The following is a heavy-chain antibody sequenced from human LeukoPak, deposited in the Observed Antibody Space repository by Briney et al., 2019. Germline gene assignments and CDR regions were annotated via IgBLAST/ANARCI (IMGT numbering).Heavy chain of an antibody. CDR1: GGSISTSTYY. CDR3: ARATLWDSSGYYYPNFDY. J-gene: IGHJ4*02. D-gene: IGHD3-22*01. Sequence: SETLSLTCTVSGGSISTSTYYWSWIRQPPGKGLEWIGYIYYSGSTNYNPSLKSRVTISVDTSKNQFSLKLSSVTAADTAVYYCARATLWDSSGYYYPNFDYWGQGTLVTVSS. V-gene: IGHV4-61*01. CDR2: IYYSGST.